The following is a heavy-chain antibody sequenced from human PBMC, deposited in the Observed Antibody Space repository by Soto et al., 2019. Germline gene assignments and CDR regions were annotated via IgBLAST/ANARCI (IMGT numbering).Heavy chain of an antibody. CDR1: GYTFTGYY. Sequence: ASVKVSCKASGYTFTGYYMHWVRQAPGQGLGWMGWINPNSGGTNYAQKFQGRVTMTRDTSISTAYMELSRLRSDDTAVYYCARPNCSSTSCPPYGMDVWGQGTTVTVSS. CDR3: ARPNCSSTSCPPYGMDV. D-gene: IGHD2-2*01. V-gene: IGHV1-2*02. J-gene: IGHJ6*02. CDR2: INPNSGGT.